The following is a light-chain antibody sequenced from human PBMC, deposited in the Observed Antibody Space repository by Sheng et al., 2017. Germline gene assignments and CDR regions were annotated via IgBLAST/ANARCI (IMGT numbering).Light chain of an antibody. CDR3: ATWDYSLSAQV. V-gene: IGLV1-44*01. CDR1: NNNVGSYP. Sequence: QSALTQEASVSGTVGQTVTLSCTGNNNNVGSYPVGWYQQISHGAPKSVMFGNSPPSEIPGRFSGSKSGTTASLTISGLQPEDEADYYCATWDYSLSAQVFGGGTKLTVL. CDR2: GNS. J-gene: IGLJ2*01.